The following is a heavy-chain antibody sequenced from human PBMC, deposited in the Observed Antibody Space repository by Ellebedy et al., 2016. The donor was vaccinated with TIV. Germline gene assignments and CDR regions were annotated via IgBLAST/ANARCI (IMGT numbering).Heavy chain of an antibody. CDR2: INHSGST. CDR1: GGSFSGYY. Sequence: MPSETLSLTCAVYGGSFSGYYWSWIRQPPGKGLEWIGEINHSGSTNYNPSLKSRLTVSVDTSKNQFSLKLSSVTAADTAVYYCARCPGDTAMVTCYFDYWGQGTLVTVSS. V-gene: IGHV4-34*01. CDR3: ARCPGDTAMVTCYFDY. D-gene: IGHD5-18*01. J-gene: IGHJ4*02.